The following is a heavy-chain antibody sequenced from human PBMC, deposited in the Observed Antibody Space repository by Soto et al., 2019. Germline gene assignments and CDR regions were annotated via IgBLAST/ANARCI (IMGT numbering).Heavy chain of an antibody. CDR3: GRHDAIVRGVIGSLVY. D-gene: IGHD3-10*01. V-gene: IGHV4-59*08. CDR2: IHNLGPT. Sequence: QVQLQESGPGLVKPSETLSLTCAVSGDSITNYYWSWIRQPPGKGLEWIGHIHNLGPTYYNPSLESRATLSIDTSKNQYSLELSSVTAADTAVYYCGRHDAIVRGVIGSLVYWGQGTLVTVSS. J-gene: IGHJ4*02. CDR1: GDSITNYY.